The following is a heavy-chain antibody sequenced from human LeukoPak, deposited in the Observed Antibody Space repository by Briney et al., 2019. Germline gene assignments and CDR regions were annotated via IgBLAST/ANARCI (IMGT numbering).Heavy chain of an antibody. CDR2: IWYDGSNK. J-gene: IGHJ4*02. CDR3: ARVSGDYYFDY. CDR1: GFTFSSYG. Sequence: RTGGSLRLSCAASGFTFSSYGMHWVRQAPGKGLEWVAVIWYDGSNKYYADSVKGRFTISRDNSKNTLYLQMNSLRAEDTAVYYCARVSGDYYFDYWGQGTLVTVSS. V-gene: IGHV3-33*01. D-gene: IGHD2-21*02.